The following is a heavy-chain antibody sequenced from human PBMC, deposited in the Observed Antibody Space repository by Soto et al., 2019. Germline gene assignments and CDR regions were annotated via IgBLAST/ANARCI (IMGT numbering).Heavy chain of an antibody. V-gene: IGHV4-4*07. D-gene: IGHD6-19*01. Sequence: SETLSLTCTVSGDSISSYFWSWIRQPAGKGLEWIGRVHTSGSTTYNPSLKSRVTMSVDTSKSQFSLKLTSVTAADTAVYYCARETPVASTGWLDPWGQGTPVTVSS. CDR3: ARETPVASTGWLDP. J-gene: IGHJ5*02. CDR1: GDSISSYF. CDR2: VHTSGST.